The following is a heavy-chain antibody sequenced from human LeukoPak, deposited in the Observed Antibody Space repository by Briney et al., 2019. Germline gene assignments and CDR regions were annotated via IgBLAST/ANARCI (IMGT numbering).Heavy chain of an antibody. V-gene: IGHV3-23*01. D-gene: IGHD6-19*01. CDR2: IFGSGGSA. J-gene: IGHJ4*02. Sequence: GGSLRLSCAASGFTFGSYAMYWVRQAPGKGPEWVSGIFGSGGSAHYADSVKGRFTVTRDNSKNTVYLLMDSLRVEDTAIYYCAKTTTGYSSGRYPAWPIDYWGQGTLVTVSS. CDR3: AKTTTGYSSGRYPAWPIDY. CDR1: GFTFGSYA.